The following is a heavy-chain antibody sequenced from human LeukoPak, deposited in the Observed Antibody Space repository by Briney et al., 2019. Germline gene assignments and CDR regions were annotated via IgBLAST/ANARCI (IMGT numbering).Heavy chain of an antibody. V-gene: IGHV4-59*08. CDR2: IYYSGST. J-gene: IGHJ3*02. CDR3: ARHDVVARKYGAFDI. CDR1: GGSISSYY. D-gene: IGHD5-12*01. Sequence: SSETLSLTCTVSGGSISSYYWSWIRQPPGKGLEWIGYIYYSGSTNYNPSLKSRVTISVDTSKNQFSLKLSSVTAADTAVYYCARHDVVARKYGAFDIWGQGTMVTVSS.